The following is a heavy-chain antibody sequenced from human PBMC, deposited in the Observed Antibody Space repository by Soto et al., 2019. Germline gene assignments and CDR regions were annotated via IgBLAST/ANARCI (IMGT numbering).Heavy chain of an antibody. D-gene: IGHD1-20*01. CDR1: GYTFTSYG. CDR3: ARDGYNWNDVLDYYYGMDV. J-gene: IGHJ6*02. CDR2: ISAYNGNT. Sequence: QVQLVQSGAEVKKPGASVKVSCKASGYTFTSYGISWVRQAPGQGLEWMGWISAYNGNTNYAQKLQGRVTMTTDTSTSTAYMELRSLRSDDTAVYDCARDGYNWNDVLDYYYGMDVWGQGTTVTVSS. V-gene: IGHV1-18*01.